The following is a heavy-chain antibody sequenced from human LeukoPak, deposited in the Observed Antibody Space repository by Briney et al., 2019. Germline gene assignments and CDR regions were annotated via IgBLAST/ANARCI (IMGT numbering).Heavy chain of an antibody. CDR3: AKSSRQYRGGVDY. Sequence: ETLSLTCTVSGGSISSSSYYWDWIRQPPGKGLEWVSTISGGGDSTYYADSVKGRFTISRDNSKNTVYLQMNSLRAEDTAVYYCAKSSRQYRGGVDYWGQGILVTVSS. D-gene: IGHD5-12*01. CDR1: GGSISSSSYY. J-gene: IGHJ4*02. V-gene: IGHV3-23*01. CDR2: ISGGGDST.